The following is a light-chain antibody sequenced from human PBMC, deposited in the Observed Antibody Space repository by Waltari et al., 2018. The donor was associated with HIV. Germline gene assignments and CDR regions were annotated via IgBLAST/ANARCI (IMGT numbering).Light chain of an antibody. CDR3: QSYDSRLSGSV. Sequence: QSALTQPPSVSGAPGQRVTISCTGPSSNIGTGSDVHWYPQLPGTAPKLLIYCNSYRPSGVPDRFSGSKSGTSASLAITGLQAEDEADYYCQSYDSRLSGSVFGGGTKLTVL. J-gene: IGLJ3*02. CDR1: SSNIGTGSD. V-gene: IGLV1-40*01. CDR2: CNS.